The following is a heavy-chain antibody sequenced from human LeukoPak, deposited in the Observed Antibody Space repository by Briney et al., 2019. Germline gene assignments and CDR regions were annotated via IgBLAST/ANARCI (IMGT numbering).Heavy chain of an antibody. CDR1: GYTFTGYY. D-gene: IGHD3-16*02. CDR2: INPNSGGT. V-gene: IGHV1-2*02. CDR3: ARLFGGVIGYFDY. Sequence: ASVKVSCKASGYTFTGYYMHWVRQAPGQGLEWMGWINPNSGGTNYAQKFQGRVTMTRDTSISTAYMELSRLRSDDTAVYYCARLFGGVIGYFDYWGQGTLVTVSS. J-gene: IGHJ4*02.